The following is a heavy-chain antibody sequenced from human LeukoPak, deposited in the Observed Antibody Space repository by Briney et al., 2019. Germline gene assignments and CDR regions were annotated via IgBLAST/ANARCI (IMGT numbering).Heavy chain of an antibody. V-gene: IGHV3-7*01. CDR1: GFTFSNYW. J-gene: IGHJ1*01. CDR3: ATYSSLNRQEFQY. CDR2: IKTDGSEK. Sequence: GGSLRLSCEGSGFTFSNYWMGWVRQAPGKGLQWVANIKTDGSEKYYVDSVKGRFTISRDNAKNSLYLQMNSLRAEDTAVYYCATYSSLNRQEFQYWGQGTLLTVSS. D-gene: IGHD3-22*01.